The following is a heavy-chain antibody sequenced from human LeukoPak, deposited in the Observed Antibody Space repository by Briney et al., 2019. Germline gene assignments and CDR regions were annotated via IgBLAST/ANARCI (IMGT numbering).Heavy chain of an antibody. CDR3: ASHIIGYCSSTSCYELDY. CDR1: GYTFTGYY. D-gene: IGHD2-2*01. CDR2: INPNSGGT. J-gene: IGHJ4*02. V-gene: IGHV1-2*02. Sequence: SVKVSCKASGYTFTGYYMHWVRQAPGKGIEWMGWINPNSGGTNYAQKFQGRVTMTSDTSISTAYIELSRLRSDDTAVYYCASHIIGYCSSTSCYELDYWGQGTLVTVSS.